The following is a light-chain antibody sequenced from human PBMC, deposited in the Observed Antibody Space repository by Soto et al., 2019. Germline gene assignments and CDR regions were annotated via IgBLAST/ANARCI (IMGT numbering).Light chain of an antibody. CDR2: SNN. J-gene: IGLJ2*01. CDR3: AAWDVSRNAQV. Sequence: QSVLTQPPSASGTHGQSITISCSGSRSNIGSNTVNWYQQHPGTAAQLLIYSNNQPPSGVPDRFSGSKSGTTASLAISGIQSEEEDDYYCAAWDVSRNAQVFGGGTKLTVL. CDR1: RSNIGSNT. V-gene: IGLV1-44*01.